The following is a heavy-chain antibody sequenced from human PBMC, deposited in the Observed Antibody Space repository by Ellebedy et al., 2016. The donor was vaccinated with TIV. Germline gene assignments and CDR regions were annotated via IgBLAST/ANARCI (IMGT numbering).Heavy chain of an antibody. D-gene: IGHD2-21*01. CDR1: GFSVSGHF. J-gene: IGHJ4*02. CDR2: IYSGGGT. V-gene: IGHV3-66*01. Sequence: GESLKISCAVSGFSVSGHFMSWVRQAPGKGLEWVSIIYSGGGTNYTDSVRGRFTISRDDSKNTLSLQMNSLRAEDTAVYYCARGGGALDYWGQGTLVTVSS. CDR3: ARGGGALDY.